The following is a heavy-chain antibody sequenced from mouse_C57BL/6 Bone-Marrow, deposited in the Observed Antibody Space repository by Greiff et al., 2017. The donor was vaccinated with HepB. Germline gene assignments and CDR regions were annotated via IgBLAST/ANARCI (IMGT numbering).Heavy chain of an antibody. CDR1: GFNIKDYY. Sequence: EVQLQQSGAELVRPGASVKLSCTASGFNIKDYYMHWVKQRPEQGLEWIGWIDPENGDTEYASKFQGKATITADTSSNTAYLQLSSLTSEDTAVYYCTVPITTSFAYWGQGTLVTVAA. J-gene: IGHJ3*01. V-gene: IGHV14-4*01. CDR3: TVPITTSFAY. CDR2: IDPENGDT. D-gene: IGHD1-1*01.